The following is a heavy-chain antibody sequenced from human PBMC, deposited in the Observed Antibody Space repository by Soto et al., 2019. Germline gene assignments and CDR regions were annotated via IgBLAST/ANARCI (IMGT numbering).Heavy chain of an antibody. CDR2: IIPIFGTA. CDR3: ARSLWGGYSYGYNFLDY. Sequence: QVQLVQSGAEVKKPGSSVKVSCKASGGTFSSYAISWVRQAPGQGLEWMGGIIPIFGTANYAQKFQGRVTSSAAESTSPGYMELSTLRSDDREVYYCARSLWGGYSYGYNFLDYWGQGTLVTVSS. J-gene: IGHJ4*02. CDR1: GGTFSSYA. D-gene: IGHD5-18*01. V-gene: IGHV1-69*01.